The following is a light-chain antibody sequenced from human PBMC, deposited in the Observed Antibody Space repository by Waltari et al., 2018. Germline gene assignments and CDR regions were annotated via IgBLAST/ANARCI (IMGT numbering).Light chain of an antibody. CDR2: RVN. J-gene: IGLJ3*02. V-gene: IGLV1-44*01. Sequence: SLLTQPPPISGAPGQRLTKSCSGGSSHVGRNCVNWYEQVPGPAPNLLIFRVNKPRSGVSDRISGSQSGNAAFLTSTGLLSADEAYYICAAWVDGLNAWIFGGGTRLT. CDR3: AAWVDGLNAWI. CDR1: SSHVGRNC.